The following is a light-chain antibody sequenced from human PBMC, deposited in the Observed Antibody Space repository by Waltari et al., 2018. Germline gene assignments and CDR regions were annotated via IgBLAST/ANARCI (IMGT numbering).Light chain of an antibody. CDR3: QQYYITPLS. V-gene: IGKV4-1*01. Sequence: DIVMTQSPDSLAVSLGERATINCKSSQRILYTTNNKNQLAWYQQKPGQPPKLLISWASTRESGVPDRFSGSGSGTDFTLTISSLQAEDVAVYYCQQYYITPLSFGGGTKVEIK. J-gene: IGKJ4*01. CDR2: WAS. CDR1: QRILYTTNNKNQ.